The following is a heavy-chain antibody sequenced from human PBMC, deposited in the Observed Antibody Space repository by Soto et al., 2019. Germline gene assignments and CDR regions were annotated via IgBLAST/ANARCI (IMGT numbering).Heavy chain of an antibody. CDR2: IIPFHGVT. D-gene: IGHD3-10*01. CDR1: GGTFSPYT. J-gene: IGHJ4*02. CDR3: TRDWEITVSTWSFGGF. V-gene: IGHV1-69*08. Sequence: QVQLVQSGAEVKKPGSSVKVSCKASGGTFSPYTINWVRQAPGQGLEWMGRIIPFHGVTNYAQKFQARVTITADKSTSTANMELSGVRFEDTAMYYCTRDWEITVSTWSFGGFWGRGTLVTVSS.